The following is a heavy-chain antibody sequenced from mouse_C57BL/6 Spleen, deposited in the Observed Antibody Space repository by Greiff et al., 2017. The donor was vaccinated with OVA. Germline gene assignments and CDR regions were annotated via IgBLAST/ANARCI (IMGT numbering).Heavy chain of an antibody. CDR3: ARNNAVDWYFDV. CDR1: GFSLTSYG. CDR2: IWSGGST. V-gene: IGHV2-2*01. D-gene: IGHD1-1*01. Sequence: VQLQESGPGLVQPSQSLSITCTVSGFSLTSYGVHWVRQSPGKGLEWLGVIWSGGSTDYNAAFISRLSISKDNSKSQVFFKMNSLQADDTAIYYSARNNAVDWYFDVWGTGTTVTVSS. J-gene: IGHJ1*03.